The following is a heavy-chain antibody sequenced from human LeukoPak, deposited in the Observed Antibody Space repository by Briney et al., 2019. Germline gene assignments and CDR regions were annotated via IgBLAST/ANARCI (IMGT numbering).Heavy chain of an antibody. CDR3: AREPYGGATTGGVRDASDI. J-gene: IGHJ3*02. D-gene: IGHD1-26*01. Sequence: GASVKVSCKAPGGTFSSYAISWVRQAPGQGLEWMGGIIPIFGTANYAQKFQGRVTITADESTSTAYMELSSLRSEDTAVYYCAREPYGGATTGGVRDASDIWGQGTMVTVSS. V-gene: IGHV1-69*13. CDR1: GGTFSSYA. CDR2: IIPIFGTA.